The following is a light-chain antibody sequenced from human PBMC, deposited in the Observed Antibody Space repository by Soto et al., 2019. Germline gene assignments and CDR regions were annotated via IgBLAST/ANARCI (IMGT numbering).Light chain of an antibody. Sequence: QPVLTQSSSASASLGSSVKLTCTLSSGHSSYIIAWHQQQPGKAPRYLMKLEGSGNYNKGSGVPDRFSGSSSGADRYLTISNLQFEDEADYYCETWDSNTHVFGTGTKLTVL. V-gene: IGLV4-60*02. CDR3: ETWDSNTHV. CDR2: LEGSGNY. J-gene: IGLJ1*01. CDR1: SGHSSYI.